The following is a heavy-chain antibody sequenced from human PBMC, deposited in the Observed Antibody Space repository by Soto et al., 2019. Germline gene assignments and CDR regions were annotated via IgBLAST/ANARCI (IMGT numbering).Heavy chain of an antibody. CDR1: GGSISSINW. J-gene: IGHJ4*02. V-gene: IGHV4-4*02. Sequence: SETLSLTCDVSGGSISSINWWNWVRQPPGKGLEWIGELYHSGSTNYNPSLKSRVTISMDKSKNRFFLMMNSMTAADTAVYFCARSDSSGWHFDYWGQGTLVPVS. CDR3: ARSDSSGWHFDY. D-gene: IGHD6-19*01. CDR2: LYHSGST.